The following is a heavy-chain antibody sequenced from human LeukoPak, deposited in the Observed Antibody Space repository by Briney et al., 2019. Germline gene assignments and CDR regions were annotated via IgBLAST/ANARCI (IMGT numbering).Heavy chain of an antibody. CDR3: ARVVYYGSGSSQGY. CDR1: GGSISSSSYY. D-gene: IGHD3-10*01. V-gene: IGHV4-39*07. J-gene: IGHJ4*02. CDR2: IYYSGST. Sequence: SETLSLTCTVSGGSISSSSYYWGWIRQPPGKGLEWIGSIYYSGSTYYNPSLKSRVTISVDTSKNQFSLKLSSVTAADTAVYYCARVVYYGSGSSQGYWGQGTLVTVSS.